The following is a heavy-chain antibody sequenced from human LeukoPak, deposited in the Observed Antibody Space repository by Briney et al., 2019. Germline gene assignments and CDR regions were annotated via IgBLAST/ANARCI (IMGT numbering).Heavy chain of an antibody. V-gene: IGHV3-7*01. CDR2: IKHDGSEK. CDR3: ARGPVGYCSSTSCWRGAVTTFGDY. Sequence: GGSLRLSCAASGFTFSSYWMSWVRQAPGKGLEWVANIKHDGSEKYYVDSVKGRFTISRDNAKNSLYLQMNSLRAEDTAVYYCARGPVGYCSSTSCWRGAVTTFGDYWGQGTLVTVSS. CDR1: GFTFSSYW. D-gene: IGHD2-2*01. J-gene: IGHJ4*02.